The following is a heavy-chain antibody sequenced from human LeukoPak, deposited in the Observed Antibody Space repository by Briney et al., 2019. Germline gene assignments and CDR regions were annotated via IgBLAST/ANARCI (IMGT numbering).Heavy chain of an antibody. D-gene: IGHD6-19*01. V-gene: IGHV1-69*05. Sequence: SVKVSCKASGGTFSSYAISWVRQAPGRGLEWMGGIIPIFGTANYAQKFQGRVTIATDESTSTAYMELSSLRSDDTAVYYCAKDRSSGWYSHSRRPDHWGQGTLVTVSP. CDR1: GGTFSSYA. J-gene: IGHJ4*02. CDR3: AKDRSSGWYSHSRRPDH. CDR2: IIPIFGTA.